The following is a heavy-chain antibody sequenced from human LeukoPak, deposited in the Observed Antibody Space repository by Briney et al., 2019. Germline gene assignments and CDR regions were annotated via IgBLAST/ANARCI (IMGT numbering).Heavy chain of an antibody. J-gene: IGHJ4*02. V-gene: IGHV4-59*01. CDR2: IYYSGST. Sequence: SETLSLTCTVSGDSISSYYWTWIRQPPGKGLEWIGYIYYSGSTNYNPSLKSRVTISVDTSKNQFSLELNSVTAADTAVYYCARENNYFDYWGQRTLVTVSS. CDR3: ARENNYFDY. CDR1: GDSISSYY.